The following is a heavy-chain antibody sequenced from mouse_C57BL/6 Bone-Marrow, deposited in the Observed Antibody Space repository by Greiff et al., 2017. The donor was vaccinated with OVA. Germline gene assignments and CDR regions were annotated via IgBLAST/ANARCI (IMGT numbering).Heavy chain of an antibody. CDR2: IDPNSGGT. J-gene: IGHJ4*01. D-gene: IGHD2-4*01. CDR3: AKDYDYGFYAMDY. Sequence: QVQLQQPGAELVKPGASVKLSCKASGYTFTSYWMHWVKQRPGRGLEWIGRIDPNSGGTKYNEKFKSKATLTVDKPSSTASMQLSSLTSEDSAVYYCAKDYDYGFYAMDYWGQGTSVTVSS. V-gene: IGHV1-72*01. CDR1: GYTFTSYW.